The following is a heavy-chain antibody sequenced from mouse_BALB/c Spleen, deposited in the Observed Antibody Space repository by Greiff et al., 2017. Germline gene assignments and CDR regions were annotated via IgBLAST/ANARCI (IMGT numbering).Heavy chain of an antibody. V-gene: IGHV5-17*02. J-gene: IGHJ2*01. Sequence: EVMLVESGGGLVQPGGSRKLSCAASGFTFSSFGMHWVRQAPEKGLEWVAYISSGSSTIYYADTVKGRFTISRDNPKNTLFLQMTSLRSEDTAMYYCARAGVVATRGYYFDYWGQGTTLTVSS. CDR2: ISSGSSTI. CDR3: ARAGVVATRGYYFDY. D-gene: IGHD1-1*01. CDR1: GFTFSSFG.